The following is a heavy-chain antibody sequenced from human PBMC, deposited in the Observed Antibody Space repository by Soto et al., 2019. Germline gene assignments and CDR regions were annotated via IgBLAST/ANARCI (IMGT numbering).Heavy chain of an antibody. CDR3: AKDGTGDLSSSWNNWFDP. D-gene: IGHD6-13*01. J-gene: IGHJ5*02. Sequence: PGGSLRLSCAASGFTFDDYAMHWVRQAPGKGLEWVSGISWNSGIIAYADSVKGRFTISRDNARNSLYLQMNSLRAEDTALYYCAKDGTGDLSSSWNNWFDPWGQGTLVTVSS. CDR1: GFTFDDYA. CDR2: ISWNSGII. V-gene: IGHV3-9*01.